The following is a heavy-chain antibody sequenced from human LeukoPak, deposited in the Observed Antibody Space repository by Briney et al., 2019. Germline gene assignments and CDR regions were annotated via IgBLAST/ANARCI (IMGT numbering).Heavy chain of an antibody. CDR2: TRNKANSYTT. CDR1: GFTFSDHY. V-gene: IGHV3-72*01. CDR3: ARGMDYYYGSESPEYYFDY. Sequence: GGSLRLSCAASGFTFSDHYMDWVRQAPGKGLEWVGRTRNKANSYTTEYAASVKGRFTISRDDSKNSLYLQMNSLKTEDTAVYYCARGMDYYYGSESPEYYFDYWGQGTLVTVSS. D-gene: IGHD3-10*01. J-gene: IGHJ4*02.